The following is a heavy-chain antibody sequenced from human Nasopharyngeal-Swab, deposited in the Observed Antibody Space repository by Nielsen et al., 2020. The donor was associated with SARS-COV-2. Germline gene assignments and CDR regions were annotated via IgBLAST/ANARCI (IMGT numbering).Heavy chain of an antibody. D-gene: IGHD3-3*01. CDR3: ARAPHTIFGVVTTFDY. CDR2: IYNRGST. CDR1: GGAISSGGYY. J-gene: IGHJ4*02. V-gene: IGHV4-31*03. Sequence: SETLSLTCTVSGGAISSGGYYWSGIRQHPGKGLEWIGYIYNRGSTYYNPSLKSRVTISVDTSKNQFSLKLSSVTAADTAVYYCARAPHTIFGVVTTFDYWGQGTLVTVSS.